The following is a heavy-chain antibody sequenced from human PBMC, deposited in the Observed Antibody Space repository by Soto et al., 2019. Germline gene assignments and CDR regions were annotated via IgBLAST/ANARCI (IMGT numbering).Heavy chain of an antibody. CDR1: GGTFSSYA. Sequence: QVQLVQSGAEVKKPGSSVKVSCKASGGTFSSYAISWVRQAPGQGLEWMGGIIPIFGTANYAQKFQGRVTITADESTRTAYMELSSLRSEDTAVYYCALGSGTRKGYYYYGMDVWCQGTTVTVSS. J-gene: IGHJ6*02. V-gene: IGHV1-69*01. CDR2: IIPIFGTA. CDR3: ALGSGTRKGYYYYGMDV. D-gene: IGHD3-10*01.